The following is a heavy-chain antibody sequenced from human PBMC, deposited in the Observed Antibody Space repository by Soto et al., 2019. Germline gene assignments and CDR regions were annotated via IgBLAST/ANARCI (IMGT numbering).Heavy chain of an antibody. V-gene: IGHV1-69*12. CDR2: IIPRSATS. CDR3: AREGLVLVPTTVNSDSYYYAMDV. J-gene: IGHJ6*02. D-gene: IGHD2-2*01. Sequence: QVQLVQSGAEVKKPGSSVKVSCKASGDTFSTYTITWMRQAPGQGLEWMGGIIPRSATSNYAQKFQGRVXIPADESTSTAXXXLXXLRSEDTAVYYCAREGLVLVPTTVNSDSYYYAMDVWGQGTTVTVSS. CDR1: GDTFSTYT.